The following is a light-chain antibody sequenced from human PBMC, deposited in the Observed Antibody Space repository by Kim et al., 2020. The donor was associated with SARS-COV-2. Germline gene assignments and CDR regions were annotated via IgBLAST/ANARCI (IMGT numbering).Light chain of an antibody. CDR1: QDINSF. CDR3: QQSYSTPRS. V-gene: IGKV1-39*01. Sequence: ASVGDRVTIACRASQDINSFLAWYQQKPGKAPKLLLYLTSTLESGVPSRFSGSGSGTDFTLTISSLQPEDFATYYCQQSYSTPRSFGQGTRVDIK. J-gene: IGKJ1*01. CDR2: LTS.